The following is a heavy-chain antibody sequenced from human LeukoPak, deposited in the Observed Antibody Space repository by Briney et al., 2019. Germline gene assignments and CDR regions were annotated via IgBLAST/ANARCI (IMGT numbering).Heavy chain of an antibody. Sequence: SETLSLTCTVSGGSIIGYYWNWIRQPPGKGLDWIGYIYHSGSTNYNPSLKSRVTVSVDTSKTQISLKLRAVTAADTAVYYCARSRVWSDYWGYFDYWGQGTLVTVSS. CDR2: IYHSGST. CDR1: GGSIIGYY. D-gene: IGHD3-3*01. CDR3: ARSRVWSDYWGYFDY. V-gene: IGHV4-59*01. J-gene: IGHJ4*02.